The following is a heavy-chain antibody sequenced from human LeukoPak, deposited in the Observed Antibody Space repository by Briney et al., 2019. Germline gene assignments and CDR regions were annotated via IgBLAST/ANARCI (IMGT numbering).Heavy chain of an antibody. CDR3: ARDRIRYLDY. CDR1: GGSISSYY. Sequence: PSETLSLICTVSGGSISSYYWSWIRQPPGKGLEWIGYIYYSGSTNYNPSLKSRVTISVDTSKNQFSLKLSSVTAADTAVYYCARDRIRYLDYWGQGTLVTVSS. CDR2: IYYSGST. D-gene: IGHD3-9*01. J-gene: IGHJ4*02. V-gene: IGHV4-59*01.